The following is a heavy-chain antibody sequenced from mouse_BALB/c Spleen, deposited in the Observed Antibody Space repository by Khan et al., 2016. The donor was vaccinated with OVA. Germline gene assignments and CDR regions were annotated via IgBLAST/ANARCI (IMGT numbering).Heavy chain of an antibody. J-gene: IGHJ2*01. CDR3: ARSIMAN. V-gene: IGHV3-2*02. Sequence: EVQLQESGPGLVKPSQSLSLTCTVTGYSITSDYAWNWIRQFPGNKLEWMGYIRYSGSTSYNPSLKSRISITRDKSKNQFFLQLNSVTTEDTATYYCARSIMANWGQGTTLTVSS. CDR1: GYSITSDYA. CDR2: IRYSGST.